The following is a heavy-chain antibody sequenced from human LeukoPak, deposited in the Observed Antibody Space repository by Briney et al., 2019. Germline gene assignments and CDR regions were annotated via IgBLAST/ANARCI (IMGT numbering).Heavy chain of an antibody. J-gene: IGHJ4*02. CDR2: ISSSSSTI. D-gene: IGHD3-22*01. Sequence: GGSLRLSCAASGFTFSSYSMNWVRQAPGKGLEWVSYISSSSSTIYYADSVKGRFTISRDNAKNSLYLQMNSLRAEDTAVYYCARDSYYYDSSGYWRIDYWGQGTLVTVSS. V-gene: IGHV3-48*04. CDR1: GFTFSSYS. CDR3: ARDSYYYDSSGYWRIDY.